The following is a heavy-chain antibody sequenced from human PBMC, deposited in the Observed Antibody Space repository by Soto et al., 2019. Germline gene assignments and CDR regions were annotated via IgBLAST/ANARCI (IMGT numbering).Heavy chain of an antibody. CDR1: GYTFTGYD. J-gene: IGHJ5*02. CDR2: MNPNSGNT. CDR3: SGEEVGTTGIDP. Sequence: QAQLVQSGAEVKKPGASVKVSCKASGYTFTGYDINCVRQATGQGLEWMGWMNPNSGNTGHAQDFQGRVTMNRDNYITSPFLELTNLRDELSGIYYWSGEEVGTTGIDPWRQRTLVTVSS. D-gene: IGHD1-26*01. V-gene: IGHV1-8*01.